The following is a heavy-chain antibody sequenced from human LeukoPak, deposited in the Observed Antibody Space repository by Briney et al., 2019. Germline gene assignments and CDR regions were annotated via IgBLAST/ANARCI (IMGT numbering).Heavy chain of an antibody. CDR1: GFTFSSYG. V-gene: IGHV3-23*01. J-gene: IGHJ4*02. D-gene: IGHD6-13*01. Sequence: GGTLRLSCAASGFTFSSYGMSWVRQAPGKGLEWVSAISGSGGSTYYADSVKGRFTISRDNAKNSLYLQMNSLRAEDTAVYYCARDTAAAGTYWGQGTLVTVSS. CDR2: ISGSGGST. CDR3: ARDTAAAGTY.